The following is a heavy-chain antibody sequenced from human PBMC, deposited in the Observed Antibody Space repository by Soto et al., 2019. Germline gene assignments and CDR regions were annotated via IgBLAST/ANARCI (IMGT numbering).Heavy chain of an antibody. D-gene: IGHD3-3*01. CDR3: VRGSFGYYGP. CDR1: GFSFGDYA. J-gene: IGHJ5*02. Sequence: QPGGSLRLSCTTSGFSFGDYAMTWVRQAPGKGLEWVGFFRNPGYGGTTEYATSVKGRFIISRDDSMSSAYLQLNSLKVDDSAVYYCVRGSFGYYGPWGQGTLVTVSS. V-gene: IGHV3-49*04. CDR2: FRNPGYGGTT.